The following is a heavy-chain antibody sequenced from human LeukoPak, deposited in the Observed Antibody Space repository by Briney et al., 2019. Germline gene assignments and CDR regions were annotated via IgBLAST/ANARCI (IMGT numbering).Heavy chain of an antibody. CDR2: MSYVGSNK. J-gene: IGHJ3*02. Sequence: PGRSLRLSCAASGFTFSSYAVHWVRQAPGKGLEWVAVMSYVGSNKYYADSVKGRFTISRDNSKNTLYLQMNSLRAEDTAVYYCARLLAGSGYARDAFDIWGQGTMVTVSS. V-gene: IGHV3-30*04. CDR3: ARLLAGSGYARDAFDI. D-gene: IGHD3-22*01. CDR1: GFTFSSYA.